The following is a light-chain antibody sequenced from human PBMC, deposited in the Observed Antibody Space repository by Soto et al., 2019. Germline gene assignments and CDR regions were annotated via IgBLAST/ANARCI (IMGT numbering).Light chain of an antibody. CDR2: EAS. CDR3: QQRSNLLT. Sequence: EIVLTQSPATLSLSPGERATLSCRASQSVSSYLAWYQQKPGQAPRLLIYEASNRATGIPARISGSGSGTDFTLTISRLEPEDVAFYYYQQRSNLLTFGGGTKVEIK. V-gene: IGKV3-11*01. J-gene: IGKJ4*01. CDR1: QSVSSY.